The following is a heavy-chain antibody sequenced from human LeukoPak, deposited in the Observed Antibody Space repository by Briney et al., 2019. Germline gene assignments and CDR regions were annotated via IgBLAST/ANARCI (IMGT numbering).Heavy chain of an antibody. D-gene: IGHD2-2*01. J-gene: IGHJ4*02. CDR2: IIPIFGTA. CDR3: ARGGRCSSTSCYRILYYFDY. CDR1: GGTFGSYA. Sequence: SVKVSCKASGGTFGSYAISWVRQAPGQGLEWMGGIIPIFGTANYAQKFQGRVTITADESTSTAYMELSSLRSEDTAVYYCARGGRCSSTSCYRILYYFDYWGQGTLVTVSS. V-gene: IGHV1-69*13.